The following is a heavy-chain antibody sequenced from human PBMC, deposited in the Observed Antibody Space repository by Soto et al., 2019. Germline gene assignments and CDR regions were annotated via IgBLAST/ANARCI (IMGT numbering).Heavy chain of an antibody. CDR2: ISADNDYT. J-gene: IGHJ6*03. CDR3: ARAVIVVVPAAPYYYYYMDV. V-gene: IGHV1-18*01. CDR1: GYTFTSNG. D-gene: IGHD2-2*01. Sequence: ASVKVYCKASGYTFTSNGISWVRQENGQGLEWMGWISADNDYTNYPQKLQGRVTMITDTSTSTAYMELRSLRSDDTAVYYCARAVIVVVPAAPYYYYYMDVWGKGTTVTVSS.